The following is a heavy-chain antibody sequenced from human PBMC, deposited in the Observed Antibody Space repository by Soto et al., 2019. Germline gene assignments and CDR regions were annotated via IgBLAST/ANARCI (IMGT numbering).Heavy chain of an antibody. D-gene: IGHD5-18*01. CDR2: INHSGST. J-gene: IGHJ5*02. CDR1: GGSFSGYY. Sequence: SETLSLTCAVYGGSFSGYYWSWIRQPPGKGLEWIGEINHSGSTNYNPSLKSRVTISVDTSKNQFSLKLSSVTADDTAVYYCARVLPVDTAMVSRFYDFDFDPWGQGTLVTVSS. V-gene: IGHV4-34*01. CDR3: ARVLPVDTAMVSRFYDFDFDP.